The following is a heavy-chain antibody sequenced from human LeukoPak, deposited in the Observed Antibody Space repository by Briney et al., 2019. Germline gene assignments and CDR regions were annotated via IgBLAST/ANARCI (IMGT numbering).Heavy chain of an antibody. CDR2: IYSGGRT. J-gene: IGHJ6*02. D-gene: IGHD3-10*02. CDR1: GLTVSNNY. Sequence: GGSLRLSCAASGLTVSNNYMSWVRQAPGKGLEWVSVIYSGGRTFYADSVKGRFIICRDGDTNALALEMNRLRVEDRVVYYWGRNDSVLRGCMDVWGLGTTVTVSS. V-gene: IGHV3-66*01. CDR3: GRNDSVLRGCMDV.